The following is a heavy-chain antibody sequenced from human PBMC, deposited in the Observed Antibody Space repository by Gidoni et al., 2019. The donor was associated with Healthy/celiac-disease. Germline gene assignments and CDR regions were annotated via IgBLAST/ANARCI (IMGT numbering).Heavy chain of an antibody. CDR1: ISSYY. J-gene: IGHJ6*02. Sequence: ISSYYWSWIRQPPGKGLEWIGYIYYSGSTNYNPSLKSRVTISVDTSKNQFSLKLSSVTAADTAVYYCARDQEGWNYGYYYYGMDVWGQGTTVTVSS. D-gene: IGHD1-7*01. V-gene: IGHV4-59*01. CDR2: IYYSGST. CDR3: ARDQEGWNYGYYYYGMDV.